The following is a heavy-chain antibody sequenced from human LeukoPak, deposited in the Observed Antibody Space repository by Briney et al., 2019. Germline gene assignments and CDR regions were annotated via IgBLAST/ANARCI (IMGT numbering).Heavy chain of an antibody. V-gene: IGHV3-48*03. CDR1: GFTFSSYE. CDR3: ARAGRVGYYYGSGTFSWFDP. Sequence: GGSLRLSCAASGFTFSSYEMNWARQAPGKGLEWVTYISSSGSTIYYADSVKGRFTISRDNAKNSLYLQMNSLRAEDTAVYYCARAGRVGYYYGSGTFSWFDPWGQGTLVTVSS. J-gene: IGHJ5*02. CDR2: ISSSGSTI. D-gene: IGHD3-10*01.